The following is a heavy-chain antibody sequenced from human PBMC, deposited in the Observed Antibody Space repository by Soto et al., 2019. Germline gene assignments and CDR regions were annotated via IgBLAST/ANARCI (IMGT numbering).Heavy chain of an antibody. Sequence: SETLSLTCTVSGGSISSGDYYWSWIRQPPGKGLEWIGYIYYSGSTYYNPSLKSRVTISVDTSKNQFSLKLSSVTAADTAVYYCAKDGSMNRDGHSNYKYWGQGTLVTVSS. CDR1: GGSISSGDYY. V-gene: IGHV4-30-4*01. CDR3: AKDGSMNRDGHSNYKY. J-gene: IGHJ4*02. CDR2: IYYSGST. D-gene: IGHD4-4*01.